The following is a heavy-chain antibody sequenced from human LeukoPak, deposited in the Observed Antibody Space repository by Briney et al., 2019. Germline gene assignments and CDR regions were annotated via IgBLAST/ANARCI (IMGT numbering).Heavy chain of an antibody. CDR1: GDSINSNY. CDR3: ARDKYDCSSTSCYRRGFDY. Sequence: KPSETLSLTCSVSGDSINSNYWSWMRQPPGKGLEWIGYIYYGGSTNYNPSLKSRVSISVDTSKNQFSLKLSSVTAADTAVYYCARDKYDCSSTSCYRRGFDYWGQGTLVTVSS. CDR2: IYYGGST. D-gene: IGHD2-2*02. V-gene: IGHV4-59*12. J-gene: IGHJ4*02.